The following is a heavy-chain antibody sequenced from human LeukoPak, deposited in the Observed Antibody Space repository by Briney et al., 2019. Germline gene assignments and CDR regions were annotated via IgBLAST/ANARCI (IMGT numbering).Heavy chain of an antibody. CDR3: ARDYYTSGSH. Sequence: PGGSRRSSWAPPGLTFIGFWMAWVGQPPGKGLEWVANINQAGSDKNYVDSVKGRFTISRDNGKNSLYLQMNSLRAEDTALYYCARDYYTSGSHWGQGTLVIVSS. CDR2: INQAGSDK. D-gene: IGHD3-10*01. CDR1: GLTFIGFW. J-gene: IGHJ4*02. V-gene: IGHV3-7*01.